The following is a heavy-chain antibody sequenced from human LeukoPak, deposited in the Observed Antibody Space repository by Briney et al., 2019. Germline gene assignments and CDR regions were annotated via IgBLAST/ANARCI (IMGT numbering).Heavy chain of an antibody. V-gene: IGHV3-21*01. J-gene: IGHJ4*02. Sequence: GGSLRLSCAASGFTFSSYSMNWVRQAPGKGLEWVSSISSSSSYIYYADSVKGRFTISRDNAKNSLYLQMNGLRAEDTAVYYCARDDSSGYFDYWGQGTLVTVSS. CDR1: GFTFSSYS. CDR2: ISSSSSYI. D-gene: IGHD3-22*01. CDR3: ARDDSSGYFDY.